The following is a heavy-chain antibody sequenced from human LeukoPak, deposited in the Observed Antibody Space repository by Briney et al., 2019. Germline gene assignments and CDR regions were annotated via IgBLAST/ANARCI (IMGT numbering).Heavy chain of an antibody. J-gene: IGHJ5*02. V-gene: IGHV4-39*07. CDR3: ARGGRGYGYYWFDP. D-gene: IGHD5-18*01. CDR1: GGSISSSSYY. CDR2: IYYSGST. Sequence: SETLSLTCTVSGGSISSSSYYWGWIRQPPGKGLEWIGSIYYSGSTYYNPSLKSRVTISVDTSNNQFSLKLSSVTAADTAVYYCARGGRGYGYYWFDPWGQGTLVTVSS.